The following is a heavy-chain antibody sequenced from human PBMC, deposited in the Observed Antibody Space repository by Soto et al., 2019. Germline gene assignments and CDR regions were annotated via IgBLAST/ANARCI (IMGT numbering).Heavy chain of an antibody. D-gene: IGHD2-15*01. CDR3: ARGGGYCSGGSCYCDY. CDR1: GFTYSTYG. CDR2: LWYDGSNK. J-gene: IGHJ4*02. Sequence: QVQLVEPGGGVVQPGRSLRLACAASGFTYSTYGMHWVRQAPGKGLEWVAVLWYDGSNKYYSDSVKGRFTISRDNSKNTLFLGMNSLRAEDTAVYYCARGGGYCSGGSCYCDYWGQGTLVTVSS. V-gene: IGHV3-33*01.